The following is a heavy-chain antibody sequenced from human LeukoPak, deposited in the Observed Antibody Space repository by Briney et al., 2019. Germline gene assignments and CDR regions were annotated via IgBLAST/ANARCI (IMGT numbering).Heavy chain of an antibody. Sequence: SETLSLTCTVSGGSISSGGYYWSWIRQPPGKGLEWIGYIYHSGSTYYNPSLKSRVTISVDRSKNQFSLKLSSVTAADTAVYYCARLGQRDFWSGYYSPHFDYWGQGTLVTVSS. J-gene: IGHJ4*02. D-gene: IGHD3-3*01. CDR2: IYHSGST. CDR3: ARLGQRDFWSGYYSPHFDY. CDR1: GGSISSGGYY. V-gene: IGHV4-30-2*01.